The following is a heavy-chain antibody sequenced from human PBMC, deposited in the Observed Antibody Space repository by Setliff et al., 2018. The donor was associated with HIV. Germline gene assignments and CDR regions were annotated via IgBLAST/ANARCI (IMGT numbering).Heavy chain of an antibody. V-gene: IGHV4-39*01. CDR1: GGSINRISYY. J-gene: IGHJ6*02. CDR2: IYNSGST. CDR3: ARRGDFFYYAMDV. Sequence: SETLSLTCTVSGGSINRISYYWGWIRQAPGRGLEWVGSIYNSGSTYYNPSLKSRIIISSDTSKNQISLRLTSVTAADTAVYYCARRGDFFYYAMDVWGQGTTVTVSS.